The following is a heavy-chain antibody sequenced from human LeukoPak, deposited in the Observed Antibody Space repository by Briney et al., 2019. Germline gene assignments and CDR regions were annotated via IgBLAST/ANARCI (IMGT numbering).Heavy chain of an antibody. CDR3: ARHVPDDYDFWSGSSINWFDP. CDR1: GGSISSYY. CDR2: IYTSGST. J-gene: IGHJ5*02. Sequence: SETLSLTCTVSGGSISSYYWSWIRQPPGKGLEWIGYIYTSGSTNYNPSLKSRVTISVDTSKNQFPLKLSSVTAADTAVYYCARHVPDDYDFWSGSSINWFDPWGQGTLVTVSS. D-gene: IGHD3-3*01. V-gene: IGHV4-4*09.